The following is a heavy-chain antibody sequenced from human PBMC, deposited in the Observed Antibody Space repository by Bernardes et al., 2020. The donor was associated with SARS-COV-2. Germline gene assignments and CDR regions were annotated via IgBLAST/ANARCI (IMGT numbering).Heavy chain of an antibody. Sequence: GGSLRIPCAASGFTLSSSWMHWVRQAPGKGLGWGSRINPDGNTINYADSVKGRFTISRDNGKNTLYLQMNSLRAEDTAVYYCGKRDVAAGNWYFDLWGHGTLVTVSS. CDR1: GFTLSSSW. D-gene: IGHD6-13*01. CDR3: GKRDVAAGNWYFDL. V-gene: IGHV3-74*01. J-gene: IGHJ2*01. CDR2: INPDGNTI.